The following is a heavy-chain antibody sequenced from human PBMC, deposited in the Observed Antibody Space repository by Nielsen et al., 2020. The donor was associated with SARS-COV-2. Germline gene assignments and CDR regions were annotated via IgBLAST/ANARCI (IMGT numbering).Heavy chain of an antibody. Sequence: ESLKISCTVSGDFVSTSYRSWIRQPPGKGLEWIGYVHYTGTTKYKSPLKSRVTMSVDTSNNQFSLKLTSMTAADTAVYYCAREGSGSYPDAFDVWGQGTMVTVSS. CDR3: AREGSGSYPDAFDV. CDR1: GDFVSTSY. CDR2: VHYTGTT. J-gene: IGHJ3*01. D-gene: IGHD3-10*01. V-gene: IGHV4-59*02.